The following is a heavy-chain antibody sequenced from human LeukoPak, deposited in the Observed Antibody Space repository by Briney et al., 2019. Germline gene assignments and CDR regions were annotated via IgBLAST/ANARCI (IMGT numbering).Heavy chain of an antibody. CDR2: ISTNSVGT. CDR3: VRKSAARRTSEFDY. J-gene: IGHJ4*02. CDR1: GYTFTLYY. D-gene: IGHD6-6*01. V-gene: IGHV1-2*02. Sequence: ASVTVSFKSSGYTFTLYYMNWVRQAPGQGQEWMGWISTNSVGTNYAQKFQGRVTMTSDTSINTGYMELSSLKSDDTAVYYCVRKSAARRTSEFDYWGQGSLVTVSS.